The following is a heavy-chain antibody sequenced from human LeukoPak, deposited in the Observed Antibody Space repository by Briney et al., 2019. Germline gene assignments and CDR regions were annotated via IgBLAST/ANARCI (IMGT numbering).Heavy chain of an antibody. Sequence: GGSLRLSCAASGFTFSSYAMSWVRQAPDKGLEWVAVISYDGSNEYYADSVKGRFTISRDNSKNTLYLQINSLRAEDTAVYYCARGGHITIFGVLIDYWGQGTLVTVSS. CDR3: ARGGHITIFGVLIDY. V-gene: IGHV3-30*04. J-gene: IGHJ4*02. D-gene: IGHD3-3*01. CDR2: ISYDGSNE. CDR1: GFTFSSYA.